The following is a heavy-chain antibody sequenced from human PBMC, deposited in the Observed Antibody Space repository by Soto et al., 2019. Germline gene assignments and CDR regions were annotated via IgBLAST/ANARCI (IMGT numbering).Heavy chain of an antibody. CDR2: VYYSGST. Sequence: PSETLSLTCNVSGGSVSRVSYYWSWFRQSPGKGLEWIGYVYYSGSTNYNPSLKSRVTISVDTSKNQFSLKLRSVTAADTAVYYCAASISIFGVVPFWGQGTLVTVSS. J-gene: IGHJ4*02. CDR3: AASISIFGVVPF. V-gene: IGHV4-61*01. D-gene: IGHD3-3*01. CDR1: GGSVSRVSYY.